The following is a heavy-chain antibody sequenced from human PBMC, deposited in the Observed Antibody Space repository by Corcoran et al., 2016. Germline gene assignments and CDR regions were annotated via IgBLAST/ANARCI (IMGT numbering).Heavy chain of an antibody. CDR1: GFPVSSNY. D-gene: IGHD3-10*01. V-gene: IGHV3-53*01. Sequence: EVQRGESGGGLIQPGGSLRLSCTDSGFPVSSNYMSWVRQAPGKGLEWVSVIYSGGSTYYADSVKGRFTISRDNSKNTLYLQMKSLRAEDTAVYYCARDSPITMVRGVGDWYFDLWGRGTLVTVSS. CDR3: ARDSPITMVRGVGDWYFDL. J-gene: IGHJ2*01. CDR2: IYSGGST.